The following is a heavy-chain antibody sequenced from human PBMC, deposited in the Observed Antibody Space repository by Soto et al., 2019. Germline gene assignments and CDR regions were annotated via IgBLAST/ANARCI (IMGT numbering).Heavy chain of an antibody. V-gene: IGHV4-59*01. D-gene: IGHD6-19*01. CDR3: ARFSKLYQSSGWYYYYYGMDV. CDR1: GGSISSYY. Sequence: SETLSLTCTVSGGSISSYYWSWIRQPPGKGLEWIGYIYYSGSTNYNPSLKSRVTISVDTSKNQFSLKLSSVTAADTAVYYCARFSKLYQSSGWYYYYYGMDVWGQGTTVTVSS. J-gene: IGHJ6*02. CDR2: IYYSGST.